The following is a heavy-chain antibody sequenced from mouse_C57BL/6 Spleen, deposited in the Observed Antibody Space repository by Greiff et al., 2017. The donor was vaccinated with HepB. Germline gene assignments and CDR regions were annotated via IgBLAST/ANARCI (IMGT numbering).Heavy chain of an antibody. CDR1: GYSITSGYY. J-gene: IGHJ3*01. D-gene: IGHD2-4*01. CDR3: ARYDYDAIFAY. V-gene: IGHV3-6*01. Sequence: EVQRVESGPGLVKPSQSLSLTCSVTGYSITSGYYWNWIRQFPGNKLEWMGYISYDGSNNYNPSLKNRISITRDTSKNQFFLKLNSVTTEDTATYYCARYDYDAIFAYWGQGTLVTVSA. CDR2: ISYDGSN.